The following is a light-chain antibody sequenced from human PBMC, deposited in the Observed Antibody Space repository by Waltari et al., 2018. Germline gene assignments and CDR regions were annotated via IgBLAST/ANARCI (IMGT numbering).Light chain of an antibody. V-gene: IGKV3-15*01. Sequence: VMTQSPATLSVSPGERATLSCRASQSIGTHLAWYQQNSGQPPRLLIYGASIRATGIPARFSGRGSGTEFTLTISTLQSEDFAVYYCQQYNNWPSFTFGPGSKVDVK. CDR3: QQYNNWPSFT. J-gene: IGKJ3*01. CDR1: QSIGTH. CDR2: GAS.